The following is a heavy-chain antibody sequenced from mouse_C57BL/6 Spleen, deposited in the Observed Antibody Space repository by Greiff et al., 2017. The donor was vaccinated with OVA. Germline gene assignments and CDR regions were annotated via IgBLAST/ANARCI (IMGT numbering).Heavy chain of an antibody. J-gene: IGHJ1*03. CDR3: ARNFDYGHWYFDV. V-gene: IGHV2-2*01. Sequence: QVQLQQSGPGLVQPSQSLSITCTVSGFSLTSYGVHWVRQSPGKGLEWLGVRWRGGSTDYNAAFISRLSISKDNSKSQVFFKMNSLQADDTAIYYCARNFDYGHWYFDVWGTGTTVTVSS. D-gene: IGHD2-4*01. CDR1: GFSLTSYG. CDR2: RWRGGST.